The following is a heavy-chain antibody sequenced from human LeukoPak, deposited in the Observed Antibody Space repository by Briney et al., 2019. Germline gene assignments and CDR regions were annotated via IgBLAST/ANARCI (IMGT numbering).Heavy chain of an antibody. Sequence: PSETLSLTCAVYGGSFSGYYWSWIRQPPGKGLEWIGEINHSGSTNYNPSLKSRVTISVDTSKNQFSLKLSSVTAADTAVYYCARSSGSYPNYFDYWGQGTLVTVSS. V-gene: IGHV4-34*01. CDR3: ARSSGSYPNYFDY. D-gene: IGHD1-26*01. J-gene: IGHJ4*02. CDR1: GGSFSGYY. CDR2: INHSGST.